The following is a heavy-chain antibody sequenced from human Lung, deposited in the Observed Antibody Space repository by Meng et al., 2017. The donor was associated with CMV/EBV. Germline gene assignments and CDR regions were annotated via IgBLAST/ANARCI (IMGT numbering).Heavy chain of an antibody. CDR2: IKRDGSEK. D-gene: IGHD2/OR15-2a*01. Sequence: GESXKISCAASGFTFSSYWMSWVRQAPGKGLEWVANIKRDGSEKYYVDSVKGRFTISRDNAKNSLYLQMNSLRAEDTAVYYCARGRVGTTWLDWGQGTLVTVSS. V-gene: IGHV3-7*01. J-gene: IGHJ4*02. CDR1: GFTFSSYW. CDR3: ARGRVGTTWLD.